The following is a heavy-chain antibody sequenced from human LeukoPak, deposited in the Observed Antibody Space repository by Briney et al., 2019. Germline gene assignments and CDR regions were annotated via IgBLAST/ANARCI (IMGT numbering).Heavy chain of an antibody. Sequence: GASVKVSCKASGYTFSGYYMHWVRQAPGQGLERMGWINPNSGGTNYAQKFQGRVTMTRDTSISTAYMELRRLRSDDRAVYYCARLGYTSGSDYWGQGTLVTVSS. V-gene: IGHV1-2*02. CDR1: GYTFSGYY. D-gene: IGHD6-19*01. CDR2: INPNSGGT. CDR3: ARLGYTSGSDY. J-gene: IGHJ4*02.